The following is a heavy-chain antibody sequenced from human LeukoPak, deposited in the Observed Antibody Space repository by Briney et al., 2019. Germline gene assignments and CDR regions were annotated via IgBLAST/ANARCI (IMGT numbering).Heavy chain of an antibody. CDR3: ARDLDYLIAVAQATVTIGGWFDP. Sequence: SETLSLTCTVSGGSISSGSYYWSWIRQPAGKGLEWIGRIYTSGSTNYNPSLKSRVTISVDTSKNQFSLKLSSVTAADTAVYYCARDLDYLIAVAQATVTIGGWFDPWGQGTLVTVSS. CDR2: IYTSGST. CDR1: GGSISSGSYY. J-gene: IGHJ5*02. D-gene: IGHD6-19*01. V-gene: IGHV4-61*02.